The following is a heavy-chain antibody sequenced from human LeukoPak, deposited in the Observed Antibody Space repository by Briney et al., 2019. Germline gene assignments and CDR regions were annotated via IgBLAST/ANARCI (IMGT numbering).Heavy chain of an antibody. V-gene: IGHV4-34*01. CDR1: GGSFSGYY. J-gene: IGHJ4*02. CDR3: ARQGSISAFDF. CDR2: INHSGST. D-gene: IGHD3-3*02. Sequence: SETLSLTCAVYGGSFSGYYWSWIRQPPGKGLEWIGEINHSGSTNYNPSLKSRLTISADTSKNQFSLELRSLSAADTAVYFCARQGSISAFDFWGRGTLVTVSS.